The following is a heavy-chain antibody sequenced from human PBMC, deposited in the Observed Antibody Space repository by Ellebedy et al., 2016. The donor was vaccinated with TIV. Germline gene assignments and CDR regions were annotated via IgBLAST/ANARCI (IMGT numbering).Heavy chain of an antibody. V-gene: IGHV3-21*01. CDR2: ISTSSTYM. CDR1: GFTINSYT. J-gene: IGHJ4*02. CDR3: ATATGEVNYFDY. D-gene: IGHD3-16*01. Sequence: GESLKISCAASGFTINSYTMHWVRQAPGKGLEWVSSISTSSTYMYYADSVKGRFAISRDNAKSSLYLQIDSLTAEDTAMYYCATATGEVNYFDYWGQGTLVTVSS.